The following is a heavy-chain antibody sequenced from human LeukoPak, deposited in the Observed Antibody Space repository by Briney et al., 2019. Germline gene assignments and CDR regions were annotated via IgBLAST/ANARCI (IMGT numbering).Heavy chain of an antibody. CDR2: IRYDGTKI. J-gene: IGHJ4*02. V-gene: IGHV3-30*02. D-gene: IGHD1-26*01. CDR3: AKLVGAIPSDY. Sequence: GGSLRLSCAASGFTFSSYGMHWVRQAPGKGLEWVSFIRYDGTKIYYADSVKGRFTISRDNSKNTLYLQLSGLRAEDTAVYYCAKLVGAIPSDYWGQGTLVTVSS. CDR1: GFTFSSYG.